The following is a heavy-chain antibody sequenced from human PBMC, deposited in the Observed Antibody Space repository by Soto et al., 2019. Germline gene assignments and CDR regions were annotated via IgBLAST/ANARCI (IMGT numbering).Heavy chain of an antibody. CDR3: ARDCYYDSGSCPGGFDY. J-gene: IGHJ4*02. CDR1: GFTFSSYW. V-gene: IGHV3-7*03. CDR2: IKQDGSEK. D-gene: IGHD3-10*01. Sequence: EAQLVESGGGLVQPGGSLRLSCAASGFTFSSYWMSWVRQAPGKGLEGVANIKQDGSEKYYVDSVKGRFTISRDNAKNSLYLQMNSLRAEDTAVYYCARDCYYDSGSCPGGFDYWGQGTLVTVSS.